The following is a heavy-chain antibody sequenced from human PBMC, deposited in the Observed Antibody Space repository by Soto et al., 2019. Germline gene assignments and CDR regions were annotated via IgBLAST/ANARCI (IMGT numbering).Heavy chain of an antibody. CDR1: GYTFTSYY. V-gene: IGHV1-46*01. CDR2: INPSGGST. J-gene: IGHJ4*02. CDR3: ALSTPEYDILTGYVSGGDY. D-gene: IGHD3-9*01. Sequence: GASVKVSCKASGYTFTSYYMHWVRQAPGQGLEWMGIINPSGGSTSYAQKFQGRVTMTRDTSTSTVYMELSSLRSEDTAVYYCALSTPEYDILTGYVSGGDYWGQGTLVTVSS.